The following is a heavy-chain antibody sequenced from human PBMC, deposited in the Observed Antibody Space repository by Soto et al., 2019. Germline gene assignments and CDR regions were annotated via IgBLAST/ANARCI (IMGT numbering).Heavy chain of an antibody. Sequence: TLSLTCTVSGGSIGSGGYYWSWIRQHPGKGLEWIGYIYYSGNTYYNPSLKSRVTISVDTSKNQFSLKLSSVTAADTAVYYCARDQSYYYDSSGYHDAFDIWGQGTMVTVSS. J-gene: IGHJ3*02. V-gene: IGHV4-31*03. D-gene: IGHD3-22*01. CDR1: GGSIGSGGYY. CDR2: IYYSGNT. CDR3: ARDQSYYYDSSGYHDAFDI.